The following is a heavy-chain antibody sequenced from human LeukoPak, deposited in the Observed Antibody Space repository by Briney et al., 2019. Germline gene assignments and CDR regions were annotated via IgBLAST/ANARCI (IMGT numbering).Heavy chain of an antibody. CDR2: IHRDARGT. CDR1: GFTFSTYW. CDR3: ARDRPGNTAIDY. Sequence: GGSLRLSCAASGFTFSTYWMHWVRQAPGKGLVWVSRIHRDARGTSYADSVNGRFTISRDNAKNTLYLQMNRLRAEDTAVYYCARDRPGNTAIDYWGQGTLVTVSS. V-gene: IGHV3-74*01. J-gene: IGHJ4*02. D-gene: IGHD5-18*01.